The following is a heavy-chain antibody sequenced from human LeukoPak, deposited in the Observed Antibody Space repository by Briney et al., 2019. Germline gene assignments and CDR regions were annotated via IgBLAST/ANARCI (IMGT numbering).Heavy chain of an antibody. D-gene: IGHD5-24*01. CDR2: IYSGGST. J-gene: IGHJ6*02. CDR1: GFTFDDYA. Sequence: GRSLRLSCAASGFTFDDYAMHWVRQAPGKGLEWVSLIYSGGSTYYADSVKGRFTISRDNSKNTLYLQMNSLRAEDTAVYYCASRDKGYYYGMDVWGQGTTVTVSS. V-gene: IGHV3-66*01. CDR3: ASRDKGYYYGMDV.